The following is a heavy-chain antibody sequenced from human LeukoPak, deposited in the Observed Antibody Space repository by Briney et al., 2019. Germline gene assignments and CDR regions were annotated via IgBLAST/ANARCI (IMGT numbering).Heavy chain of an antibody. CDR1: GCTFTGYY. D-gene: IGHD3-16*02. J-gene: IGHJ4*02. CDR3: ARGMLRLGELSLVDY. Sequence: ASVKVSCKASGCTFTGYYMHWVRQAPGQGLEWMGWINPNSGGTNYAQKFQGWVTMTRDTSISTAYMELSRLRSDDTAVYYCARGMLRLGELSLVDYWGQGTLVTVSS. CDR2: INPNSGGT. V-gene: IGHV1-2*04.